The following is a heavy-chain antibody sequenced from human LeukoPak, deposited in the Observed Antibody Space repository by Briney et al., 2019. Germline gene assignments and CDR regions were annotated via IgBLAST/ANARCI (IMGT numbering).Heavy chain of an antibody. CDR1: GFTVSSNY. CDR2: IYSGGST. Sequence: GGSLRLSCAASGFTVSSNYMSWVRQAPGKGLEWVSVIYSGGSTYYADSVKGRFTISRDNSKNTLFLQMNGLRPEDTAVYYCARERITMISEAFDIWGQGTMVTDSS. D-gene: IGHD3-22*01. V-gene: IGHV3-66*01. J-gene: IGHJ3*02. CDR3: ARERITMISEAFDI.